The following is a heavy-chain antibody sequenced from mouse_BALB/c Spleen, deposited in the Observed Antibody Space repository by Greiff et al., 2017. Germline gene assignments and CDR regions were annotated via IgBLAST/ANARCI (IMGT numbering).Heavy chain of an antibody. V-gene: IGHV5-12-2*01. CDR2: ISNGGGST. D-gene: IGHD2-1*01. CDR1: GFTFSSYT. Sequence: EVQRVESGGGLVQPGGSLKLSCAASGFTFSSYTMSWVRQTPEKRLEWVAYISNGGGSTYYPDTVKGRFTISRDNAKNTLYLQMSSLKSEDTAMYYCARHRDGNPWFAYWGQGTLVTVSA. CDR3: ARHRDGNPWFAY. J-gene: IGHJ3*01.